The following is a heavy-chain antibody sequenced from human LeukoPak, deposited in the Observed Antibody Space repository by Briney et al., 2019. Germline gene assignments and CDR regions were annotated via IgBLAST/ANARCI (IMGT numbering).Heavy chain of an antibody. CDR3: AKLECGGDCYDAQFDY. J-gene: IGHJ4*02. CDR1: GFTFSSYA. Sequence: PGGSLRLSCAASGFTFSSYAMSWVRQAPGKGLEWVSAISCSGSTTYDADSVKGRFTISRYNYKNTLYLQMNSLRAEDTAVYSCAKLECGGDCYDAQFDYWGQGTLVTVSS. D-gene: IGHD2-21*02. V-gene: IGHV3-23*01. CDR2: ISCSGSTT.